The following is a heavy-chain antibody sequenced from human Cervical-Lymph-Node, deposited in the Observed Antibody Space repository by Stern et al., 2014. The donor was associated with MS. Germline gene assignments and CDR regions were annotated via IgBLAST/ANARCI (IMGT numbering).Heavy chain of an antibody. CDR2: IWSDGTNK. V-gene: IGHV3-33*01. CDR1: GITFSNFA. D-gene: IGHD4/OR15-4a*01. Sequence: VQLVESGGGVVQPGRSLRLSCTASGITFSNFAMHWVRQAPGKGLEWVAVIWSDGTNKYYADSVKGRFTISRDNSKNTLYLQMNSLRAEDTAVYYCARGAREGRLYYFDYWGQGTLVTVSS. CDR3: ARGAREGRLYYFDY. J-gene: IGHJ4*02.